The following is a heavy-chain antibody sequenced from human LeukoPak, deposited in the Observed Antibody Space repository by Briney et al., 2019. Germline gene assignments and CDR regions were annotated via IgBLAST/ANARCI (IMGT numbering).Heavy chain of an antibody. CDR1: GGSFNTYY. CDR2: ISFRGNT. CDR3: AKSTTFPYFWNFDL. D-gene: IGHD5/OR15-5a*01. J-gene: IGHJ2*01. V-gene: IGHV4-59*08. Sequence: TPSETLSLTCTVSGGSFNTYYWTWIRQPPGQGPEWIGYISFRGNTNYNPSLKSRITISLDTSKNQFSLKLSSVTAADTAVYYCAKSTTFPYFWNFDLWGRGTLVTVSS.